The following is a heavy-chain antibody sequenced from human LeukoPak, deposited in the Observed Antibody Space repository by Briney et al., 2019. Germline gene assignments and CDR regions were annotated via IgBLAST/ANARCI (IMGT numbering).Heavy chain of an antibody. J-gene: IGHJ4*02. V-gene: IGHV4-39*01. CDR2: TYYTGST. CDR1: GGPVSSSLNY. D-gene: IGHD3-9*01. Sequence: SETLSLTCTVSGGPVSSSLNYWGWIRQPPGKGLEWIGNTYYTGSTYSNPTLKSRVTMSVDTSKNQFSLKLSSVTAADTAVYYCARLTKGRYFDYIFDYWGQGTLLTVSS. CDR3: ARLTKGRYFDYIFDY.